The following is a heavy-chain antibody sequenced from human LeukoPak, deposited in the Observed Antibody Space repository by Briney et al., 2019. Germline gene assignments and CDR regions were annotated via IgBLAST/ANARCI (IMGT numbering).Heavy chain of an antibody. V-gene: IGHV4-39*01. D-gene: IGHD1-26*01. J-gene: IGHJ4*02. CDR2: IYYGGST. CDR1: GGSINKSPYY. Sequence: PSETLSLTCTVSGGSINKSPYYWGWIRQPPGKGLEWIGGIYYGGSTYYNPSLKSRVTISVDTSKNQFSLKLNSVTAADTAVYYCARPHSGSYEFGYWGQGSLVTVSS. CDR3: ARPHSGSYEFGY.